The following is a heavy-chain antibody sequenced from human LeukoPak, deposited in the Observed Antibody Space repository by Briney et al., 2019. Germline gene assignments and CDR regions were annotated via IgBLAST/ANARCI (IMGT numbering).Heavy chain of an antibody. Sequence: PSETLSLTCTVSGGSISSYYWSWIRQPPGKGLEWIGYIYYSGSTNYNPSLKSRVTISVDTSKNQFSLKLSSVTAADTAVYYCAREGREPQIRKGYGSPRRYFDLWGRGTLVTVSS. CDR2: IYYSGST. D-gene: IGHD1-26*01. CDR3: AREGREPQIRKGYGSPRRYFDL. CDR1: GGSISSYY. J-gene: IGHJ2*01. V-gene: IGHV4-59*01.